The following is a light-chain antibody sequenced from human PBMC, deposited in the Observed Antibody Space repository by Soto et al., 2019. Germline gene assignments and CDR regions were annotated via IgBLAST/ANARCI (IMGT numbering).Light chain of an antibody. CDR1: QSVSSSY. CDR2: GAS. V-gene: IGKV3-20*01. J-gene: IGKJ2*01. Sequence: EIVLTQSPGTLSLSPGERATLSCRASQSVSSSYLAWYQQKPGQAPRLLIYGASSRATGIPDRFSGSGSGTDFTLTISRLEPEDFAVYYCHQYSGPPYTVGQGTKLEIK. CDR3: HQYSGPPYT.